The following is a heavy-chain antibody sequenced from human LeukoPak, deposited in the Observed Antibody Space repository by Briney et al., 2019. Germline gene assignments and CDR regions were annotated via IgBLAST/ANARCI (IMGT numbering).Heavy chain of an antibody. CDR1: GSCIYDDR. CDR3: GRNFEASSNWYIQY. J-gene: IGHJ1*01. D-gene: IGHD2-2*01. Sequence: SETLSLTCSVSGSCIYDDRYNWIRQPPGKGLEWIGFVSYRGSAKYNPSLESRVTLSVDTSKKQISFNLKSVTAADTAVYYCGRNFEASSNWYIQYWGQGSLVTVSS. CDR2: VSYRGSA. V-gene: IGHV4-59*12.